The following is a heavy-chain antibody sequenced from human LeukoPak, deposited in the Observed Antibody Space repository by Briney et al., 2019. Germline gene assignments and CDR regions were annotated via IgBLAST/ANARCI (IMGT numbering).Heavy chain of an antibody. V-gene: IGHV1-24*01. CDR1: GYTLTEIP. J-gene: IGHJ4*02. CDR3: ARGLWYGAYS. Sequence: GASVKVSCKVSGYTLTEIPMHWVRQAPGKGLEWMGGFDPEDGETIYAQKFQGRVTMTEDTSTDTAYMELSSLGSEDTAVYYCARGLWYGAYSWGQGTLVTVSS. D-gene: IGHD4/OR15-4a*01. CDR2: FDPEDGET.